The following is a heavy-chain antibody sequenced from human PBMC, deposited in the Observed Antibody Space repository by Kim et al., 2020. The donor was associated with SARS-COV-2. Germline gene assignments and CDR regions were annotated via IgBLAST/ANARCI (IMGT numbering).Heavy chain of an antibody. CDR1: GGSISSSNW. CDR2: IYHSGST. V-gene: IGHV4-4*02. D-gene: IGHD3-22*01. Sequence: SETLSLTCAVSGGSISSSNWWSWVRQPPGKGLEWIGEIYHSGSTNYNPSLKSRVTISVDKSKNQFSLKLSSVTAADTAVYYCARGGGRDSSGYYQVDWYFDLWGRGTLDTVSS. J-gene: IGHJ2*01. CDR3: ARGGGRDSSGYYQVDWYFDL.